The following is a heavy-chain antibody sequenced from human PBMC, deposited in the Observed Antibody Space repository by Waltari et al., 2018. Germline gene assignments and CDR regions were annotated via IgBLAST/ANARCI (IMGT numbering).Heavy chain of an antibody. D-gene: IGHD6-6*01. CDR3: AKDQEYSSSFDAFDI. Sequence: EVQLLESGGGLVQPGGSLRLSCAASGFTFSCYAMSWVRTAPGKGLAWVSSISGGGGSTYYADSVKGRFTISRDKSKNTLYLQMNSLRAEDTAVYYCAKDQEYSSSFDAFDIWGQGTMVTVSS. CDR1: GFTFSCYA. CDR2: ISGGGGST. J-gene: IGHJ3*02. V-gene: IGHV3-23*01.